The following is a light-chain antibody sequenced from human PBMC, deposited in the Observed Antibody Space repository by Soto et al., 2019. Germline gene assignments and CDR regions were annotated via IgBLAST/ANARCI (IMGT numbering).Light chain of an antibody. CDR1: QSVSGSY. CDR2: GAS. V-gene: IGKV3-20*01. CDR3: QQYGSSSLT. J-gene: IGKJ4*01. Sequence: EIVLTQSPGGVSLSPGERATLSCRASQSVSGSYLAWYQQKPGQAPRLLIYGASTRATGIPDRFSGSGSGTDFTLTISRLEPEDVAVYYCQQYGSSSLTFGGGTKGEI.